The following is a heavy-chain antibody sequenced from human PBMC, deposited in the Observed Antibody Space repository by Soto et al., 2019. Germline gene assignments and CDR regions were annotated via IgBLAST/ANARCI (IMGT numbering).Heavy chain of an antibody. CDR3: ARGGAPTHYYYGMDV. V-gene: IGHV3-21*01. CDR2: ISSSSSYI. J-gene: IGHJ6*02. D-gene: IGHD4-17*01. Sequence: GWSLRLSWAASGFNFSSYSMNWVRQSPGKGLEWVSSISSSSSYIYYADSVKGRFTISRDNAKNSLYLQMNSLRAEDTAVYYCARGGAPTHYYYGMDVWGQGTTVTVSS. CDR1: GFNFSSYS.